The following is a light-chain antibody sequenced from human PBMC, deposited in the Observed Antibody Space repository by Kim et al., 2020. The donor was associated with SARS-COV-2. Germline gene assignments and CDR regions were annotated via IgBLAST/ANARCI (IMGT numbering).Light chain of an antibody. CDR3: QSADSSGSYV. V-gene: IGLV3-25*03. CDR2: KDS. J-gene: IGLJ1*01. CDR1: AVTKKY. Sequence: VSPGQTARITCSGDAVTKKYAYWYQQKPGQAPVLVIYKDSKRPSVIPERFSGSSSGTTVTLTISGVQAEDEADYYCQSADSSGSYVFGTGTKVTVL.